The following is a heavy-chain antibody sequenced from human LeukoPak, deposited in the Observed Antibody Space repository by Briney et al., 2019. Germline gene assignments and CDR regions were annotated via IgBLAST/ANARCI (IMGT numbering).Heavy chain of an antibody. CDR2: IYYSGST. J-gene: IGHJ5*02. Sequence: SETLSLTCTVSGGPISSGDYYWSWIRQPPGKGLEWIGYIYYSGSTYYNPSLKSRVTISVDTSKNQFSLKLSSVTAADTAVYYCARTGTRWFDPWGQGTLVTVSS. V-gene: IGHV4-30-4*01. CDR3: ARTGTRWFDP. CDR1: GGPISSGDYY. D-gene: IGHD1-1*01.